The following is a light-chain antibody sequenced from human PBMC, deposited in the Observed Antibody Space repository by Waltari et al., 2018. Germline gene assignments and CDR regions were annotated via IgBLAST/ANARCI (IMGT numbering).Light chain of an antibody. Sequence: QSVLTPPPSVSGAPGPRVTIPCTWSGSNLGAGSDVHWYQQLPGKAPKPLIYGTSTRPLGVPDRYFGSQSGTSASLAITGLQAEDEADYYCQSYDTSLSVVFGGGTKLTVL. CDR3: QSYDTSLSVV. CDR1: GSNLGAGSD. CDR2: GTS. J-gene: IGLJ2*01. V-gene: IGLV1-40*01.